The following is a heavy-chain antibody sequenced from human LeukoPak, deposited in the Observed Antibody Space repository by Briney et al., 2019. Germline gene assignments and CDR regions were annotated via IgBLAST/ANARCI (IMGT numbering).Heavy chain of an antibody. V-gene: IGHV4-34*01. CDR1: GGSFSGYY. CDR2: INHSGST. D-gene: IGHD3-10*01. CDR3: ARKGPSVRYYYYYMDV. Sequence: SETLSLTCAVYGGSFSGYYWSWIRQPPGKGLEWIGEINHSGSTNYNPSLKSRVTISVDTSKNQFSLKLSSVTAADTAVYYCARKGPSVRYYYYYMDVWGKGTTVTVS. J-gene: IGHJ6*03.